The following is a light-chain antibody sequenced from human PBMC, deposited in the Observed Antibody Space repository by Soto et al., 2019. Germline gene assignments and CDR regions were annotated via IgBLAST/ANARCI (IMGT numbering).Light chain of an antibody. CDR1: QSVSSSY. CDR3: QQYGSSPAVVT. V-gene: IGKV3-20*01. CDR2: GAS. J-gene: IGKJ3*01. Sequence: EIVLTQSPGTLSLSPGERATLSCRASQSVSSSYLAWYQQKPGQAPRLLIYGASSRATGIPDRFSGSGSGTDLTLTISRLEPEDFAVYYCQQYGSSPAVVTLGPGTKVDIK.